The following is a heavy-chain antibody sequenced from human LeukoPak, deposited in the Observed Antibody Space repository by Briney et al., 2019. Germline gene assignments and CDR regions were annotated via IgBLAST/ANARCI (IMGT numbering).Heavy chain of an antibody. CDR3: ARSIAAAGMVDY. D-gene: IGHD6-13*01. CDR1: GFTFSSYS. J-gene: IGHJ4*02. V-gene: IGHV3-21*01. CDR2: ISSSSSYI. Sequence: GGSLRLSCAASGFTFSSYSMNWVRQAPGKGLEWVSSISSSSSYIYYADSVKGRFTISRDNAKNSLYPQMNSLRAEDTAVYYCARSIAAAGMVDYWGQGTLVTVSS.